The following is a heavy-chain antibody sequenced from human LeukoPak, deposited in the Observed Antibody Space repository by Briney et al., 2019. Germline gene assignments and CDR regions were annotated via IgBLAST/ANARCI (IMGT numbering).Heavy chain of an antibody. D-gene: IGHD3-10*01. CDR1: GYSFTSYW. CDR2: VDPSDSYT. CDR3: ASLFRDDVFDI. Sequence: GESLKISCKGSGYSFTSYWISWVRQMPGKGLEWMGRVDPSDSYTNYSPSFQGHVSISADKSISTAYLQRRSLKASDTAMYYCASLFRDDVFDIWGQGTMVTVSS. J-gene: IGHJ3*02. V-gene: IGHV5-10-1*01.